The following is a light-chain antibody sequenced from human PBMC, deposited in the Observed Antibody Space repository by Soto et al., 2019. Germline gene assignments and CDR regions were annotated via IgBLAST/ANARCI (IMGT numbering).Light chain of an antibody. J-gene: IGKJ5*01. CDR1: QSISNT. CDR2: GAS. Sequence: ICMTQSPATXSVXPXXXXXXXXXXSQSISNTLVWYQQKPGQAPRLLIRGASTRATGIPARFSGSGSGTEFTLTISSLQSEDFAVYYCQQYNSWSPITFGQRTRLEIK. V-gene: IGKV3-15*01. CDR3: QQYNSWSPIT.